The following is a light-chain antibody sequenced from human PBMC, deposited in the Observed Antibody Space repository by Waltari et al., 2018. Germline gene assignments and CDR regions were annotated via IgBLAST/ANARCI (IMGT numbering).Light chain of an antibody. CDR1: QSVLKSSTNKNY. CDR3: QQYYNAPVT. V-gene: IGKV4-1*01. Sequence: EIEMTQSPESLAVSLGERATIHCKSSQSVLKSSTNKNYLAWYQHRPGQPPKLLFYWSSTRESGVPDRFSTSGSGTDFTLTISSLQAEDVAVYYCQQYYNAPVTFGGGTKMEIK. CDR2: WSS. J-gene: IGKJ4*01.